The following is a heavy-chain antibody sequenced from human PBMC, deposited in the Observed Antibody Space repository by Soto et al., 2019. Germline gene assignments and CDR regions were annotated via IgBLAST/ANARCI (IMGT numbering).Heavy chain of an antibody. J-gene: IGHJ4*02. CDR1: GGTFSSYA. Sequence: ASLKVSCKASGGTFSSYAINWVRQAPGQGLEWMGGIIPIFGTANYAQKFQGRVTITADESTSTAYMELSSLRSEDTAVYYCSRVDPGATSPFDHWGQGTLVTVSS. V-gene: IGHV1-69*13. D-gene: IGHD1-1*01. CDR2: IIPIFGTA. CDR3: SRVDPGATSPFDH.